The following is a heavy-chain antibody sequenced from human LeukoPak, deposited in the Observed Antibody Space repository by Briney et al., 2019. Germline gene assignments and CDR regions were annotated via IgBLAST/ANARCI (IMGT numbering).Heavy chain of an antibody. D-gene: IGHD5-12*01. CDR3: ARENMATLGCDH. CDR1: GYTFTGYY. Sequence: ASVKVSCKASGYTFTGYYMHWVRQVPGQGLEWMGWINPNGGDTNYAQNFQGRVTMTRDTSISTAYMELSRVRSDDTAVYYCARENMATLGCDHWGQGTLVTVSS. CDR2: INPNGGDT. V-gene: IGHV1-2*02. J-gene: IGHJ4*02.